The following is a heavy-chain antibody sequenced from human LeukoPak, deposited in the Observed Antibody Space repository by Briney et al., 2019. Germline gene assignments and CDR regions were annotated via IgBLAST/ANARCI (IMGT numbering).Heavy chain of an antibody. CDR1: GFTFSSYA. CDR3: AKDGGSSSLGYYSYYMDV. V-gene: IGHV3-23*01. J-gene: IGHJ6*03. CDR2: ISGSGGST. Sequence: GGSLRLSCAASGFTFSSYAMSWVRQAPGKGLEWVSAISGSGGSTYYADSVKGRFTISRDNSKNTLYLQMNSLRAEDTAVYYCAKDGGSSSLGYYSYYMDVWGKGTTVTVSS. D-gene: IGHD6-6*01.